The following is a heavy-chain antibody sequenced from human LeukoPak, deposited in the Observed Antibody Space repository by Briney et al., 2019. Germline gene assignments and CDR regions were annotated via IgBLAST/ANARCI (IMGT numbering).Heavy chain of an antibody. V-gene: IGHV4-4*07. D-gene: IGHD6-13*01. CDR2: IYTSGST. CDR1: GGSISSYY. Sequence: SETLSLTCTVSGGSISSYYWSWIRQPAGKGLEWIGRIYTSGSTNYNPSLKSRVTMSVDTSKNQFSLKLSSVTAADTAVYYCARDSGYSSSWYVEFFFDPWGQGTPVTVSS. CDR3: ARDSGYSSSWYVEFFFDP. J-gene: IGHJ5*02.